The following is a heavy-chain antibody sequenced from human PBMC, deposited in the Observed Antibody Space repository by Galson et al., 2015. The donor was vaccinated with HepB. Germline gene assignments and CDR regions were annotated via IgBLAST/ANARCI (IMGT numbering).Heavy chain of an antibody. CDR1: GFTFSSYS. D-gene: IGHD3-22*01. V-gene: IGHV3-21*01. CDR2: ISSSSSYI. Sequence: SLRLSCAASGFTFSSYSMNWVRQAPGKGLEWVSSISSSSSYIYYADSVKGRFTISRDNAKNSLYLQMNSLRAEDTAVYYCARDPVYYYDSSGENWFDPWGQGTLVTVSS. J-gene: IGHJ5*02. CDR3: ARDPVYYYDSSGENWFDP.